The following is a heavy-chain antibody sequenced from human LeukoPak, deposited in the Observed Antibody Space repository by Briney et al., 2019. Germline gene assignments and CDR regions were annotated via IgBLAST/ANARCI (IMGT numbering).Heavy chain of an antibody. CDR2: ISGTADSK. Sequence: PGGSLRLSCAASIVTFRNYAMSWLRQAPGRGLEWLSIISGTADSKYYADSVKGRFTISRDNPMSTLYLEMKSLRAEDTAVYYCAKADETIAGAFDTWGQGIMVIVSS. J-gene: IGHJ3*02. D-gene: IGHD2-21*01. CDR1: IVTFRNYA. V-gene: IGHV3-23*01. CDR3: AKADETIAGAFDT.